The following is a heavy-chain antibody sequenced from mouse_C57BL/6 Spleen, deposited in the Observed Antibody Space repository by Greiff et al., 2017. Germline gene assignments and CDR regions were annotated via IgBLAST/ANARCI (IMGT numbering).Heavy chain of an antibody. J-gene: IGHJ1*03. CDR3: AREGALLGYFDV. CDR1: GHSITSGYY. CDR2: ISYDGSN. D-gene: IGHD2-1*01. V-gene: IGHV3-6*01. Sequence: EVKLQESGPGLVKPSQSLSLTCSVTGHSITSGYYWNWLRQFPGNKLEWMGYISYDGSNNYNPSLKNRISLTRDTSKNQFFLKLNSVTTEDTATNYCAREGALLGYFDVWGTGTTVTVSS.